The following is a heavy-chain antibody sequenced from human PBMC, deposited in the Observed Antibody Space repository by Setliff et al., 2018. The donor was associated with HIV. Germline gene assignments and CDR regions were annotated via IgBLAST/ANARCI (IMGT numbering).Heavy chain of an antibody. V-gene: IGHV4-31*03. CDR3: ARLSGDYYYFDY. J-gene: IGHJ4*02. CDR1: GGSISSGGHY. D-gene: IGHD2-21*02. CDR2: ISNSGST. Sequence: SETLSLTCSVSGGSISSGGHYWNWIRQHPGRGLEWIGYISNSGSTYYNPSLKGRLTISVDPSKNHFSLNLTSVTAADTAVYYCARLSGDYYYFDYWGQGTLVTVSS.